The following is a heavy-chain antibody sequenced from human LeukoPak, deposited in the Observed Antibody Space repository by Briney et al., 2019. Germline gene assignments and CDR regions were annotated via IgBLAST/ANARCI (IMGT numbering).Heavy chain of an antibody. CDR1: GDSISSYY. CDR3: ARGGAGNRGGACYLNWFDP. J-gene: IGHJ5*02. D-gene: IGHD2-21*02. V-gene: IGHV4-59*01. Sequence: SETLSLTCTVSGDSISSYYWSWIRQPPGKGLEWIGYIYYSGSTKYNPSLKSRVTISVDRSKNQFSLKLNSVTAADTAVYYCARGGAGNRGGACYLNWFDPWGQGTLVTVSS. CDR2: IYYSGST.